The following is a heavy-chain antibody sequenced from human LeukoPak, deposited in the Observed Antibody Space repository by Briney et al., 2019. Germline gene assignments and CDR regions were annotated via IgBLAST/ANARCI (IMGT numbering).Heavy chain of an antibody. V-gene: IGHV3-23*01. J-gene: IGHJ4*02. Sequence: GGSLRLSCVVSGFTLSSYAMSWVRQAPGKGLEWVAATSSSDSGKYHADSVRGRFTISRDNSKNTVYLQMNSLRAEDAAVYYCARGYDFWSGYRKPNSFDYWGQGTLVTVSS. CDR1: GFTLSSYA. CDR3: ARGYDFWSGYRKPNSFDY. D-gene: IGHD3-3*01. CDR2: TSSSDSGK.